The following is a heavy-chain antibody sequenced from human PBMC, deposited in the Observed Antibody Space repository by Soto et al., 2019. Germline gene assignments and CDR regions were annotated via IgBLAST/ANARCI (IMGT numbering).Heavy chain of an antibody. CDR3: AREGYTYPRIDP. Sequence: QVQLQESGPGLVKPSQTLSLTCTVSGDSINRGAYYWSWIRQHPGKGVEWIGYVYSSGSTFYTPSLTGRLTISIDASKNQFSLRLNSVTAADTAVYYCAREGYTYPRIDPWGQGILVTVSS. CDR1: GDSINRGAYY. D-gene: IGHD5-18*01. V-gene: IGHV4-31*03. CDR2: VYSSGST. J-gene: IGHJ5*02.